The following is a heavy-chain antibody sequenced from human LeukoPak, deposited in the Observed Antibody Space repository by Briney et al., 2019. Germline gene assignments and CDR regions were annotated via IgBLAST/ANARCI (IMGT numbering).Heavy chain of an antibody. Sequence: ASVNVSCKASGGTFSSYAISWVRQAPGQGLEWMGRIIPILGIANYAQKFQGRVTITADKSTSTAYMELSSLRSEDTAVYYCARGGGSDFWSGYSPFDYWGQGTLVTVSS. V-gene: IGHV1-69*04. CDR2: IIPILGIA. CDR3: ARGGGSDFWSGYSPFDY. D-gene: IGHD3-3*01. J-gene: IGHJ4*02. CDR1: GGTFSSYA.